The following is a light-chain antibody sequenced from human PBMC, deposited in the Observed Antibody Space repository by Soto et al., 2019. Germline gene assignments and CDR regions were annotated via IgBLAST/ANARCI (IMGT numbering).Light chain of an antibody. J-gene: IGLJ2*01. V-gene: IGLV1-47*02. CDR3: ASWDGSLSGRV. CDR2: SNT. CDR1: SSNIGSNY. Sequence: QSELTQPPSASGTPGQRPTISCSGSSSNIGSNYVYWYQQFPGAAPKLLIYSNTQRPSGVPDRFSGSKYGTSASLAIRGLRSEDEADYYCASWDGSLSGRVFGGGTKVTVL.